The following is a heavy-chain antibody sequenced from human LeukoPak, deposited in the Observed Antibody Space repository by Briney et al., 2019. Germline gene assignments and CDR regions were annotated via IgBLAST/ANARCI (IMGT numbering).Heavy chain of an antibody. V-gene: IGHV4-39*07. CDR1: GGSISSSSYY. CDR2: IYYSGST. D-gene: IGHD6-19*01. CDR3: ARDLGYSSGWYDY. Sequence: PSETLSLTCTVSGGSISSSSYYWGWIRQPPGKGLEWIGSIYYSGSTYYNPSLKSRVTISVDTSKNQFSLKLSSVTAADTAVYYCARDLGYSSGWYDYWGQGTLVTVSS. J-gene: IGHJ4*02.